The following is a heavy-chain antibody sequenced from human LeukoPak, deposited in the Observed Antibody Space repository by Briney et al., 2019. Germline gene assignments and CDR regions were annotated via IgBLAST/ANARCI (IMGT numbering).Heavy chain of an antibody. J-gene: IGHJ4*02. V-gene: IGHV3-74*01. CDR1: GFTFSSYW. Sequence: GGSLRLSCAASGFTFSSYWMHWVRQAPGKGLVWVSRIKNDGSSTTYADSVKGRFTISRDNAKNTVYLQMNSLRAEDTAVYYCARVDTAMVKRFDYWGQGTLVTVSS. D-gene: IGHD5-18*01. CDR3: ARVDTAMVKRFDY. CDR2: IKNDGSST.